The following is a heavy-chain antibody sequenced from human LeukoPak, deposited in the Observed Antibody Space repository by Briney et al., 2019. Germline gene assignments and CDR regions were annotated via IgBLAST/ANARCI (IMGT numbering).Heavy chain of an antibody. V-gene: IGHV3-9*03. CDR1: GFTFDDYA. CDR3: AKDGRRYSSSQGTYYFEY. D-gene: IGHD6-13*01. CDR2: ISWNSGNI. Sequence: GRSLTLSCAASGFTFDDYAIHWVRQAAGKGLEWVSCISWNSGNIVYGDSVKGRFTISRDNAKNSLYLQMNSLRAEDMALYYCAKDGRRYSSSQGTYYFEYWGQGTLVTVSS. J-gene: IGHJ4*02.